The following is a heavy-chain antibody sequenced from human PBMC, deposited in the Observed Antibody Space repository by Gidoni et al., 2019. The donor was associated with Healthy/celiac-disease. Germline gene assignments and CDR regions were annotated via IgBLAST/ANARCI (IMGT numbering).Heavy chain of an antibody. D-gene: IGHD3-10*01. CDR2: IYYSGST. CDR3: ASVITMVRGKGAAFDI. CDR1: GGSVSSGSYY. J-gene: IGHJ3*02. V-gene: IGHV4-61*01. Sequence: QVQLQESGPGLVKPSETLSLTCTVSGGSVSSGSYYWSWIRQPPGKGLEWSGYIYYSGSTNYNPSLKSRVTISVDTSKNQFSLKLSSVTAADTAVYYCASVITMVRGKGAAFDIWGQGTMVTVSS.